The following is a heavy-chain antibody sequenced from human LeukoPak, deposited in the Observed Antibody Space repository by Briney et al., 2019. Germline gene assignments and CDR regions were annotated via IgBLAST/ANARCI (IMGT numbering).Heavy chain of an antibody. V-gene: IGHV1-2*02. Sequence: GASVKVSCKASGYTFTGYYMHWVRQAPGQGLEWMGWISPNSGGTNYAQKFQGRVTMTRDTSISTAYMELSRLRSDDTAVYYCARDRYDFDYFDYWGQGTLVTVSS. CDR3: ARDRYDFDYFDY. CDR1: GYTFTGYY. CDR2: ISPNSGGT. D-gene: IGHD3-3*01. J-gene: IGHJ4*02.